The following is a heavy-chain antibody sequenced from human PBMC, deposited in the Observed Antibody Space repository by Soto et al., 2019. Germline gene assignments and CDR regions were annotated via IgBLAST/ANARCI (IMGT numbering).Heavy chain of an antibody. J-gene: IGHJ1*01. D-gene: IGHD3-10*01. V-gene: IGHV4-31*01. Sequence: QVQLQESGPGLVKPSQTLSLTCTVSGGSISSGDFYWTWIRQHPGKGLEWIAYIYYRGATYYNPSLKSPVSISVDTSKNQFSLNLNSVTAADTAVYYCARDGSGIEYFQHWGQGTLVTVSS. CDR2: IYYRGAT. CDR1: GGSISSGDFY. CDR3: ARDGSGIEYFQH.